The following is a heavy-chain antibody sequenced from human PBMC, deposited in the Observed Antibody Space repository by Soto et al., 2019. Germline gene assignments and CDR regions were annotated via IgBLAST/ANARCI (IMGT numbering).Heavy chain of an antibody. Sequence: QLQLQESGSGRVKPSQTLSLTCAVSGVSISSDGYSWSWIRQPPGKGLEWIGFIYQSGSTYYNPSLKSRGTMSVDRSKNQFSLKLTSVTAADTAVYYCARAYYDFWTSYHYGMDVWGQGTTVTVSS. CDR3: ARAYYDFWTSYHYGMDV. D-gene: IGHD3-3*01. V-gene: IGHV4-30-2*01. J-gene: IGHJ6*02. CDR2: IYQSGST. CDR1: GVSISSDGYS.